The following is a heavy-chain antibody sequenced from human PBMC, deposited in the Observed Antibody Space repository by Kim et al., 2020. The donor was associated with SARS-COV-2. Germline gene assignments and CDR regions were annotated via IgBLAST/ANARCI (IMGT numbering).Heavy chain of an antibody. CDR1: GGSISSGDYY. V-gene: IGHV4-30-4*01. D-gene: IGHD2-2*02. CDR2: IYYSGST. Sequence: SETLSLTCTVSGGSISSGDYYWSWIRQPPGKGLEWIGYIYYSGSTYYNPSLKSRVTISVDTSKNQFSLKLSSVTAADTAVYYCARGVSCSSTSCYTGNYYYYMDVWGKGTTVTVSS. CDR3: ARGVSCSSTSCYTGNYYYYMDV. J-gene: IGHJ6*03.